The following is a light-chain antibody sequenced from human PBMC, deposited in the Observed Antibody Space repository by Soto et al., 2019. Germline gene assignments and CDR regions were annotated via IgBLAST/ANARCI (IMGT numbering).Light chain of an antibody. CDR1: SSDVGGYNY. J-gene: IGLJ2*01. CDR3: SSYTSSSTLRV. CDR2: DVS. Sequence: QSVLTQPASVSGSPGQSITISCTGTSSDVGGYNYVSWYQQHPGKAPKLMIYDVSNRPSGVSNRFSGPKSGNTASLTISGLQAEDEADYYCSSYTSSSTLRVFGGGTQLTVL. V-gene: IGLV2-14*01.